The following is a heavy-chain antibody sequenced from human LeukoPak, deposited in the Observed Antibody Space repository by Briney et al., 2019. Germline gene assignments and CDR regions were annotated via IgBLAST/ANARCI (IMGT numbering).Heavy chain of an antibody. V-gene: IGHV3-48*03. J-gene: IGHJ4*02. CDR2: ISSSGSTI. CDR1: GFTFSSYE. CDR3: ARETYFDY. Sequence: PGGSLRLSGVASGFTFSSYEMSWVRQAPGKGLEWLSYISSSGSTIYYADFVKGRFTISRDNAKNSVYLQMNSLRAEDTAVYYCARETYFDYWGQGTLLTVSS.